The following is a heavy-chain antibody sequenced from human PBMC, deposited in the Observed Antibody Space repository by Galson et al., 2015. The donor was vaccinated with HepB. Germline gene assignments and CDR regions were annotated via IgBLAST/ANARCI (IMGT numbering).Heavy chain of an antibody. Sequence: LSLTCTVSGGSISSGGYYWSWIRQHPGKGLEWIGYIYYSGSIYYNPSLKSRVNISVDTSKNQFSLKLSSVTAADTAVYYCAREQDYGDFDSWGQGTLVTVSS. CDR3: AREQDYGDFDS. D-gene: IGHD4-17*01. CDR1: GGSISSGGYY. J-gene: IGHJ4*02. V-gene: IGHV4-31*03. CDR2: IYYSGSI.